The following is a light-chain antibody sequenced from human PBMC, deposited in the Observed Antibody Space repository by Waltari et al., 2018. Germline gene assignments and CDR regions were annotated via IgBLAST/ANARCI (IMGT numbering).Light chain of an antibody. CDR1: SSALGRFDL. V-gene: IGLV2-23*01. Sequence: QSALTQPASVSASPGQSITISCTGTSSALGRFDLVSWFQQHPGEAPRLIIYEASTRPSGGSNRFSGSKSGTTASLTISGLQAEDEADYYCCSYAGSSSWVFGGGTKLTVL. J-gene: IGLJ3*02. CDR2: EAS. CDR3: CSYAGSSSWV.